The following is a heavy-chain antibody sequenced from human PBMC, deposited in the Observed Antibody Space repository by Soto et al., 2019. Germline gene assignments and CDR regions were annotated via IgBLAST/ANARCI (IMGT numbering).Heavy chain of an antibody. V-gene: IGHV3-74*01. D-gene: IGHD3-10*01. CDR1: GFTFSSYW. CDR2: INGGGSSS. J-gene: IGHJ4*02. Sequence: EVQLVESGGGLVQPGGSLRLSCAASGFTFSSYWMHWVRQVPGKGLVWVSRINGGGSSSSYADSVRGRFTIYKDNAENTLNLQMSSLRAEDSAVCFCARSTCVSGDGNDHWGQGTLVTVSS. CDR3: ARSTCVSGDGNDH.